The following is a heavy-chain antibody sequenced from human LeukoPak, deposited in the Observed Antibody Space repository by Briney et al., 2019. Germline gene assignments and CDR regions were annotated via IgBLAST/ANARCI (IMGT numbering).Heavy chain of an antibody. CDR3: ATESYSGSYLYAFDI. Sequence: GASVKVSCKASGYTFTGYYMHWVRQAPGQGLEWMGWMNPNSDNTGYAQKFQGRVTMTEDTSTDTAYMELSSLRSEDTAVYYCATESYSGSYLYAFDIWGQGTMVTVSS. J-gene: IGHJ3*02. D-gene: IGHD1-26*01. V-gene: IGHV1-8*02. CDR1: GYTFTGYY. CDR2: MNPNSDNT.